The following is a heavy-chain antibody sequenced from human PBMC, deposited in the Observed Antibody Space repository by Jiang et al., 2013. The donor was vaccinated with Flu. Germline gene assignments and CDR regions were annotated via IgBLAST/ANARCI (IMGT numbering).Heavy chain of an antibody. CDR2: VYYSGST. CDR3: ARGGWSLDL. D-gene: IGHD6-19*01. V-gene: IGHV4-59*01. J-gene: IGHJ2*01. CDR1: GGSISGSY. Sequence: LSLTCTVSGGSISGSYWSWIRQPPGKGLEWIGYVYYSGSTNYNPSLKSPVTISVDTSKNQVSLKVSYVTAADTAVYYCARGGWSLDLWGRGTLVTVSS.